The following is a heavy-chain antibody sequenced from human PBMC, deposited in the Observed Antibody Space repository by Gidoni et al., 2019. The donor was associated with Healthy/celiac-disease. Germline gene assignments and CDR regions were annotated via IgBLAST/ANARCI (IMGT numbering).Heavy chain of an antibody. D-gene: IGHD1-26*01. CDR1: GFTFSSYA. J-gene: IGHJ4*02. CDR2: ISYDGSNK. CDR3: ARVGGYSGSYPDY. V-gene: IGHV3-30*04. Sequence: QVQLVESGGGVVQPGRSLRLSCAASGFTFSSYAMHWVRQAPGKGLEWVAVISYDGSNKYYADSVKGRFTISRDNSKNTLYLQMNSLRAEDTAVYYCARVGGYSGSYPDYWGQGTLVTVSS.